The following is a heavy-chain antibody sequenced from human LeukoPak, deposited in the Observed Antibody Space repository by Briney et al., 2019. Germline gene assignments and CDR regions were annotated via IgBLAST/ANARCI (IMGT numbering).Heavy chain of an antibody. V-gene: IGHV3-13*04. D-gene: IGHD5-12*01. Sequence: PGGSLRLSRAASGFTSSNYAMHWVRQATGKGLEWVSTIGTAVDTYYSGFVKGRFTISRENAKSSLYLQMNRLGAGDTAVYYCATTLDSGWPVDYWGQGTLVTVSS. CDR1: GFTSSNYA. CDR3: ATTLDSGWPVDY. J-gene: IGHJ4*02. CDR2: IGTAVDT.